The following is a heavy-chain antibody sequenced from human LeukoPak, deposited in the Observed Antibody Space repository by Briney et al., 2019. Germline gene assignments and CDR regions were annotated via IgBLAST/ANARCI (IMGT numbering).Heavy chain of an antibody. D-gene: IGHD2-2*01. Sequence: SVKVSCKASGGTFSSYAISWVRQAPGQGLEWMGGIIPIFGTVNYAQKFQGRVTITADESTSTAYMELSSLRSEDTAVYYCARAKQDIVVVPAALWGQGTLVTVSS. CDR3: ARAKQDIVVVPAAL. V-gene: IGHV1-69*13. J-gene: IGHJ4*02. CDR1: GGTFSSYA. CDR2: IIPIFGTV.